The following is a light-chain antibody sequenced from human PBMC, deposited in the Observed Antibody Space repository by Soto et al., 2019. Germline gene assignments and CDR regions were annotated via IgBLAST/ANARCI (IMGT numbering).Light chain of an antibody. Sequence: EIVLTQSPATLSLSPGERATLSCRASQSVSRYLAWYQQKPGQAPRLLIYDASNSATGIPARFSGSGSGADFTLTISCLEPEDFAVYYCQQRSNSPLTFGGGTKVVNK. CDR1: QSVSRY. CDR2: DAS. CDR3: QQRSNSPLT. J-gene: IGKJ4*01. V-gene: IGKV3-11*01.